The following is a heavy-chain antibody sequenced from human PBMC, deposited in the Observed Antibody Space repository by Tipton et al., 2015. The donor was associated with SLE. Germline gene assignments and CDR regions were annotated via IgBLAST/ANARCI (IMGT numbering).Heavy chain of an antibody. V-gene: IGHV4-59*01. J-gene: IGHJ4*02. D-gene: IGHD4-11*01. Sequence: TLSLTCTVSGGSLTHYYLNWFRQSPGKGLEWLGYIHYTGTPYYKPSLKSRIAMSVDTSTNQLSLRLTSLTPADTAVYYCGRSGSSNFDPPGFWGQGTLATVSS. CDR2: IHYTGTP. CDR1: GGSLTHYY. CDR3: GRSGSSNFDPPGF.